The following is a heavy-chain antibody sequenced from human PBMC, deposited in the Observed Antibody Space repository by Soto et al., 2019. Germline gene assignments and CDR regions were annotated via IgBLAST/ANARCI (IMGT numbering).Heavy chain of an antibody. J-gene: IGHJ4*01. D-gene: IGHD2-21*02. Sequence: PSETLSLTCSVSGDSITNSIYYWGWIRQSPVKGLVWIGSFIYGGPTYYSLSLESRVSISADTSKNQFSLRLNSVTAADTAIYFCARHTYNQSLVTSSLFVDWGHGALVTVSS. V-gene: IGHV4-39*01. CDR2: FIYGGPT. CDR1: GDSITNSIYY. CDR3: ARHTYNQSLVTSSLFVD.